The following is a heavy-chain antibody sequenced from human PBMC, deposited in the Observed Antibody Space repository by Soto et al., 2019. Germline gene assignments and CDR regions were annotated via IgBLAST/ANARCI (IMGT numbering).Heavy chain of an antibody. J-gene: IGHJ4*02. CDR3: ARRWGSYFDF. CDR1: GGSISSYY. CDR2: IYYSGST. V-gene: IGHV4-59*08. D-gene: IGHD7-27*01. Sequence: QVQLQESGPGLVKPSETLSLTCTVSGGSISSYYWSWIRQPPGKGLEWIGYIYYSGSTNYNPSLXSXVXIXXDTSKNQYSLKLSSVTAADTAVYYFARRWGSYFDFWGQGTLVTVSS.